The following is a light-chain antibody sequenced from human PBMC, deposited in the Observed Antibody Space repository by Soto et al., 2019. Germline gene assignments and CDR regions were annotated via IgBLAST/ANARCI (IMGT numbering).Light chain of an antibody. J-gene: IGKJ2*01. CDR1: QNINRW. Sequence: DMQMTQSPSTLSASVGDRVTITCRASQNINRWLAWYQQRPGKAPKLLIYDASTLESGVPSRFSGSGSGTEFTLTISSLQPDDSATYYCQQYSSFFGQRTQLEIK. CDR3: QQYSSF. CDR2: DAS. V-gene: IGKV1-5*01.